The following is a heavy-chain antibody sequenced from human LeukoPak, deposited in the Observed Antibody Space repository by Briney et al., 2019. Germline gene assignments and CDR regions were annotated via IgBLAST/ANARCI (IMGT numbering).Heavy chain of an antibody. CDR2: TKQDGDEK. CDR1: GFTFNNYW. Sequence: GGSLRLSCAASGFTFNNYWMSWVRQAPGKGLEWVANTKQDGDEKYYADSVTGLFTISRDNAKNSLYLQMNSLRAEDTAVYYCARSMTGSGSYYPYFDFWGQGTLVTVSS. V-gene: IGHV3-7*04. D-gene: IGHD3-10*01. CDR3: ARSMTGSGSYYPYFDF. J-gene: IGHJ4*02.